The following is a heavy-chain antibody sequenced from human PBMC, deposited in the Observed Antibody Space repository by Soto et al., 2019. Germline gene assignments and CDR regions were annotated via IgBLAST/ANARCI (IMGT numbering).Heavy chain of an antibody. CDR1: GYTFYSHS. CDR3: ARDYYIVGAIRLDY. D-gene: IGHD1-26*01. Sequence: ASVKVSCKASGYTFYSHSISWVRQAPGQGLEWMGRINADNGNTKYSQKFQGRVTITTDTSASTAYMELSSLRSEDTAVYYCARDYYIVGAIRLDYWGQGTLVTVSS. CDR2: INADNGNT. J-gene: IGHJ4*02. V-gene: IGHV1-18*01.